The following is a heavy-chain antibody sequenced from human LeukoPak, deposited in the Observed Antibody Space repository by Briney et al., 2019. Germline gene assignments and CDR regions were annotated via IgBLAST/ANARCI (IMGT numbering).Heavy chain of an antibody. CDR3: AREGGTVVIGRFDY. CDR1: GINFRASG. J-gene: IGHJ4*02. Sequence: GGSLRLSCAASGINFRASGMHWVRQAPGMGLEWVTFIQTDGGDKKYAASVAGRFAISRDNSKNTVYLHMSSLRPDDTALYYCAREGGTVVIGRFDYWGQGTLVTVSS. D-gene: IGHD2-2*01. V-gene: IGHV3-30*02. CDR2: IQTDGGDK.